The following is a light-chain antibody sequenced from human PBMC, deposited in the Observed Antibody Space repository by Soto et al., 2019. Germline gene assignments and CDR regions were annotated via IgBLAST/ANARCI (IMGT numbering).Light chain of an antibody. J-gene: IGLJ1*01. CDR1: GDDIGGYNF. Sequence: QSVLTQPASVSGSPGQSITISRGGTGDDIGGYNFVSWYQHHPGKAPKLIIYDVTHRPSGVSERFSGSKSGFTASLTISGLQPEDESHYYCASFTSISTYVFGTGTKVTVL. CDR3: ASFTSISTYV. V-gene: IGLV2-14*01. CDR2: DVT.